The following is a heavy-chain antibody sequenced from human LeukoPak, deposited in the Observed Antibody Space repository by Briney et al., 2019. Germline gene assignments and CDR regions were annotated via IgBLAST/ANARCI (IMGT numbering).Heavy chain of an antibody. CDR3: ATGLNSGWYLYAFDI. J-gene: IGHJ3*02. D-gene: IGHD6-19*01. Sequence: GGSLRLSCAASGFTFSSYSMNWVRQAPGKGLEWVSYISSSSSTIYYADSVKGRFTISRDNAKNSLYLQMNSLRAEDTAVYYCATGLNSGWYLYAFDIWGQGTMVTVSS. V-gene: IGHV3-48*01. CDR2: ISSSSSTI. CDR1: GFTFSSYS.